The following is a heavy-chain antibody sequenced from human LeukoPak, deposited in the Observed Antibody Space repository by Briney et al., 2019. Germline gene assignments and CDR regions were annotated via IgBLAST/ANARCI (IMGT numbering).Heavy chain of an antibody. V-gene: IGHV4-30-2*01. D-gene: IGHD6-6*01. CDR2: IYQSGST. J-gene: IGHJ4*02. CDR1: GASVSSIGYS. Sequence: SQTLSLTCGVSGASVSSIGYSWSWIRQPPGRGLEWIGYIYQSGSTSYNPSLKSRVTISVDRTKNQFSLKLSSVTAADTAVYYCARRIASRADVFDYWGQGTLVTVSS. CDR3: ARRIASRADVFDY.